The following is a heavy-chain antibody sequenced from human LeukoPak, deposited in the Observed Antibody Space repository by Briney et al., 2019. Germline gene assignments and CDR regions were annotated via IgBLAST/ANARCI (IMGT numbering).Heavy chain of an antibody. J-gene: IGHJ3*02. V-gene: IGHV3-30*04. CDR2: ISYDGSNK. D-gene: IGHD4-11*01. CDR1: GFNFNTFS. CDR3: ARGIAQTTLNAFDI. Sequence: PGRSLRLSCAASGFNFNTFSLHWVRQAPGKGLEWVALISYDGSNKNYASSVKGRFTISRDNSRNTLYLQMNSLRAEDTAIYYCARGIAQTTLNAFDIWGQGTEVIVSS.